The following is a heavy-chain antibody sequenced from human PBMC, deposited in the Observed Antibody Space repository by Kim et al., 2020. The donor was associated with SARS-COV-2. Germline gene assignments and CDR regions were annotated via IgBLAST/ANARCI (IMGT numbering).Heavy chain of an antibody. J-gene: IGHJ4*02. Sequence: SENLSLTCTVSGGSISSSSYYWGWIRQPPGKGLEWIGSIYYSGSTYYNPSLKSRVTISVDTSKNQFSLKMSSVTAADTAVYYCARHRDYVDYWGQGTLVT. V-gene: IGHV4-39*01. CDR1: GGSISSSSYY. CDR3: ARHRDYVDY. CDR2: IYYSGST.